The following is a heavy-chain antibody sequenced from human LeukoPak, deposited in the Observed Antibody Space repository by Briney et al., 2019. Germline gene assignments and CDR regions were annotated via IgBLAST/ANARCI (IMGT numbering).Heavy chain of an antibody. Sequence: PSETLSLTCTVSGGSISSYYWSWIRQPPGKGLEWIGYIYYSGSTNYNPSLKSRVTISVDTSKNQFSLKLSSVTAADTAVYYCARALTGYHSPIDYWGQGTLVTVSS. CDR1: GGSISSYY. CDR3: ARALTGYHSPIDY. V-gene: IGHV4-59*01. D-gene: IGHD3-9*01. CDR2: IYYSGST. J-gene: IGHJ4*02.